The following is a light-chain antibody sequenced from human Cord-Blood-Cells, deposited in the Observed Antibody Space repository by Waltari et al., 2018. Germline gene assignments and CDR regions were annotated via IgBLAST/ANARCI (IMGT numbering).Light chain of an antibody. CDR1: QSISSY. J-gene: IGKJ1*01. CDR2: AAS. CDR3: QQSYITLT. V-gene: IGKV1-39*01. Sequence: QMTQYPSSLSASVGARVTIPCRASQSISSYLHWYQQKPGKAPKLRIYAASSLQSGVPSRFSGSGSGTDFTLTISSLQPEDFATYYCQQSYITLTFGQGTKVEIK.